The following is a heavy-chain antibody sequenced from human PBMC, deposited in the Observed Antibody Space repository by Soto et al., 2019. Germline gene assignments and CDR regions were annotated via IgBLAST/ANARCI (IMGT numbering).Heavy chain of an antibody. CDR2: INPSSGIT. CDR1: GYIFTSYY. Sequence: VASVKVSCKASGYIFTSYYMHWVRQAPGQGLEWMGIINPSSGITSYAQKFQGRVTMTRDTSTSTVYMELSSLRSDDTAVYYCARGLGSGYYKTTFDYWGQGTLVTVSS. D-gene: IGHD3-22*01. V-gene: IGHV1-46*01. J-gene: IGHJ4*02. CDR3: ARGLGSGYYKTTFDY.